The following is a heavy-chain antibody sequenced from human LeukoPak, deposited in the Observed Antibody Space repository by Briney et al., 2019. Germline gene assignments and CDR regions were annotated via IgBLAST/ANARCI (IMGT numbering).Heavy chain of an antibody. CDR3: ARDGYYYDSSGYYGKFDY. Sequence: GSLRLSCAASGFTFSSYVMHWVRQAPGKGLEWVAIISYDGSNEYYADSVKGRFTISRDNSKNTLYLQMNSLRAADTAVYYCARDGYYYDSSGYYGKFDYWGQGTLVTVSS. J-gene: IGHJ4*02. D-gene: IGHD3-22*01. CDR2: ISYDGSNE. CDR1: GFTFSSYV. V-gene: IGHV3-30*04.